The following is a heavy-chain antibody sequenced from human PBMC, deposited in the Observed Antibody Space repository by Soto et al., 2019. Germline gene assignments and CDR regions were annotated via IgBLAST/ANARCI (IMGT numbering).Heavy chain of an antibody. J-gene: IGHJ6*02. CDR2: IFYSGTT. V-gene: IGHV4-30-4*01. CDR1: GGSISSGNYS. Sequence: QVQLQESGPGLVKPSQTLSLTCTVSGGSISSGNYSCTWIRQPPGTGLEWIGYIFYSGTTYYNPSLQSRVTIPADTSKKQFPLKLCSVPAADTAVSFCSRASGWCGEFNYYYNGMDVWGQGTTVNVSS. D-gene: IGHD3-10*01. CDR3: SRASGWCGEFNYYYNGMDV.